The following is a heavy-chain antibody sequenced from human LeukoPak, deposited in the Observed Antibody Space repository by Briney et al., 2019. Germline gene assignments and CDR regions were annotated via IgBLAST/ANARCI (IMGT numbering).Heavy chain of an antibody. CDR2: ISSSSSYI. CDR1: GFTFSSYS. V-gene: IGHV3-21*01. J-gene: IGHJ3*02. D-gene: IGHD3-10*01. CDR3: ARVTMVRGVYDAFDI. Sequence: GGSLRLSCAAYGFTFSSYSMNWVRQAPGKGLEWVSSISSSSSYIYYADSVKGRFTISRDNAKNSLYLQMNGLRAEDTAVYYCARVTMVRGVYDAFDIWGQGTMVTVSS.